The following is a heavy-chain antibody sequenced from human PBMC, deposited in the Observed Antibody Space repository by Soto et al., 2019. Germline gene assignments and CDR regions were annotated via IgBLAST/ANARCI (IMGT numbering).Heavy chain of an antibody. Sequence: SETLSVTSTVSGGAIIRGGYYWSWIRQHPGKGLEWIGYIYYSGSTYYNPSLKSRVTISVDTSKSQFSLKLSSMTAADTAVYYCARLNNWFDPWGQGTLVTVSS. J-gene: IGHJ5*02. V-gene: IGHV4-31*03. CDR3: ARLNNWFDP. CDR1: GGAIIRGGYY. CDR2: IYYSGST.